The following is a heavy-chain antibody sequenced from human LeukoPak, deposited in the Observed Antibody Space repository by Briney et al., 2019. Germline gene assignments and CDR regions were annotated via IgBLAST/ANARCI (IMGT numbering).Heavy chain of an antibody. CDR3: TNYDDSSDLWGY. D-gene: IGHD3-22*01. Sequence: GGSLRLSCAASGFTFSDSGMHWVRQAPGKGLEWVGRMRSKTQDYATAYAASVKGWFTISRDDSKNTAFLQMNSLKTEDTAVYYCTNYDDSSDLWGYWGQGTLVTVSS. CDR2: MRSKTQDYAT. J-gene: IGHJ4*02. CDR1: GFTFSDSG. V-gene: IGHV3-73*01.